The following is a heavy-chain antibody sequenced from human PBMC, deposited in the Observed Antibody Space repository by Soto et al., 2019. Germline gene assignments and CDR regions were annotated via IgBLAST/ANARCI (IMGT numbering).Heavy chain of an antibody. J-gene: IGHJ6*02. CDR2: INPKSGGT. CDR3: ARGDSTDCSNGVCSFFYNHDMDV. V-gene: IGHV1-2*04. CDR1: GYSFTDYH. D-gene: IGHD2-8*01. Sequence: VKVSCKASGYSFTDYHIHWVRQAPGQGLEWLGRINPKSGGTSTAQKFQGWVTMTTDTSISTASMELTRLTSDDTAIYYCARGDSTDCSNGVCSFFYNHDMDVWGQGTTVTVSS.